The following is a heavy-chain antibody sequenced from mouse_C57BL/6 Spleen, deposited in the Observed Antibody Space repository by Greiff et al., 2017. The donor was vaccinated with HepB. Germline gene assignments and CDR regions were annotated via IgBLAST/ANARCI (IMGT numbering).Heavy chain of an antibody. D-gene: IGHD2-1*01. V-gene: IGHV5-17*01. Sequence: EVMLVESGGGLVKPGGSLKLSCAASGFTFSDYGMHWVRQAPEKGLEWVAYISSGSSTIYYADTVKGRFTISRDNAKNTLFLQMTSLRSEDTAMYYCASGLYGNYFAYWGQGTLVTVSA. J-gene: IGHJ3*01. CDR1: GFTFSDYG. CDR3: ASGLYGNYFAY. CDR2: ISSGSSTI.